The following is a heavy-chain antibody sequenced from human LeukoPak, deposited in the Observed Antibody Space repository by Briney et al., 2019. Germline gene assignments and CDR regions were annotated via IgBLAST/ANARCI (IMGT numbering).Heavy chain of an antibody. V-gene: IGHV4-39*07. D-gene: IGHD3-16*02. CDR1: GGSISSSSYY. CDR3: AREPYDYVWGSYRHYFDY. J-gene: IGHJ4*02. Sequence: SETLSLICTVSGGSISSSSYYWGWIRQPPGKGLEWIGSIYYSGSTYYNPSLKSRVSISVDTSKNQFSLKLNSVTAADTAVYYCAREPYDYVWGSYRHYFDYWGQGTLVTVSS. CDR2: IYYSGST.